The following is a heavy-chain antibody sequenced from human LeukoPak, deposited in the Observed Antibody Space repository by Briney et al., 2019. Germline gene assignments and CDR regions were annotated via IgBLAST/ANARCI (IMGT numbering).Heavy chain of an antibody. CDR2: ISGSGGST. D-gene: IGHD6-13*01. V-gene: IGHV3-23*01. Sequence: GGSLRLSCAASGFTSSSYAMSWVRQAPGKGLEWVSAISGSGGSTYYADSVKGRFTISRDNSKNTLFLQMNSLRAEDTAVYYCAKGRSSSQYYFDYWGQGTLVTVSS. CDR1: GFTSSSYA. J-gene: IGHJ4*02. CDR3: AKGRSSSQYYFDY.